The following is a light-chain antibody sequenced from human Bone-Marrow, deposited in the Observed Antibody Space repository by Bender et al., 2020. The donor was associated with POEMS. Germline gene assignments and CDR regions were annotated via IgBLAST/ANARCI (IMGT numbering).Light chain of an antibody. V-gene: IGLV2-18*01. J-gene: IGLJ3*02. Sequence: QSALTQPPSVSGSPGQSVTISCTGTSSDIGFYNRVSWFQQAPGAAPKLMIFEVTNRPSEVPDRFSGSRSGTSASLAISGLQSEDEADYYCAVWDDSLNGWVFGGWTKLTVL. CDR3: AVWDDSLNGWV. CDR2: EVT. CDR1: SSDIGFYNR.